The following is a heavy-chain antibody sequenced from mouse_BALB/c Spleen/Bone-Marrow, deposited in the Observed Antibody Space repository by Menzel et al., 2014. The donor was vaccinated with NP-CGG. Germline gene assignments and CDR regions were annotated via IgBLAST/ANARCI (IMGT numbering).Heavy chain of an antibody. J-gene: IGHJ4*01. CDR2: INPSSGYT. V-gene: IGHV1-7*01. Sequence: VQLQQSGAELAKPGASVKMSCKASGYYLTSYWMHWVKQRPGQGLEWIGYINPSSGYTESNQKFKDKATSTADKSSSTAYMQLTSLTSEDSAVYYCARGYYVMDYWGQGTSVTVSS. CDR1: GYYLTSYW. CDR3: ARGYYVMDY.